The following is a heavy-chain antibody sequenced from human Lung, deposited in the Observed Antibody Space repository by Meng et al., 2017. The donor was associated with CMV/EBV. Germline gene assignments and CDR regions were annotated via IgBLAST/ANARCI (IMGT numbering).Heavy chain of an antibody. J-gene: IGHJ6*02. Sequence: ESXKISXAASGFTFSTYWMHWVRQVPGKGLVWVSRISSDGSSTRSYADSVKGRFTISRDNAKNTLYLQMNSLRAEDTAVYYCVRGAMCSSTSCYKYYYYGRDVWGQGTXVTVSS. V-gene: IGHV3-74*01. CDR2: ISSDGSST. CDR1: GFTFSTYW. CDR3: VRGAMCSSTSCYKYYYYGRDV. D-gene: IGHD2-2*02.